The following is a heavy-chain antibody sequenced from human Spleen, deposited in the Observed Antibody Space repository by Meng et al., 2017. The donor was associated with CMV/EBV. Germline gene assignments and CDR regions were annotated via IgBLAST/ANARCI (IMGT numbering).Heavy chain of an antibody. CDR2: IYSDGTT. Sequence: GGSLRLSCAASGFIFSIYAMTWVRQAPGKGLEWVSTIYSDGTTYYADSVKGRFTVSRDNSKSTLYLQMDSLGADDTAVYYCAKDIGIPPASAPVWSTTFADWGQGTLVTVSS. V-gene: IGHV3-23*01. D-gene: IGHD2-2*01. J-gene: IGHJ4*02. CDR3: AKDIGIPPASAPVWSTTFAD. CDR1: GFIFSIYA.